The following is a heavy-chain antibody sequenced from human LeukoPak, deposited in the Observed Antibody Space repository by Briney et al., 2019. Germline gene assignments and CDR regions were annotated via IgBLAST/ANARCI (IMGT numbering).Heavy chain of an antibody. J-gene: IGHJ6*03. CDR1: GGSISSYY. CDR3: ARVREYCSSTSCNIKDYYYYMDV. D-gene: IGHD2-2*01. CDR2: IYTSGST. V-gene: IGHV4-4*07. Sequence: SETLSLTCTVSGGSISSYYWSWLRQPAGKGLEWIGRIYTSGSTNYNPSLKSRVTMSVDTSKNQFSLKLSSVTAADAAVYYCARVREYCSSTSCNIKDYYYYMDVWGKGTTVTVSS.